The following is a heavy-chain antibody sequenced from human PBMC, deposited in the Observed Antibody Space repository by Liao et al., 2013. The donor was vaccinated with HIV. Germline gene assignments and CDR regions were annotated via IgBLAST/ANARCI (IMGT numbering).Heavy chain of an antibody. J-gene: IGHJ1*01. V-gene: IGHV4-34*01. CDR2: INHSGST. CDR1: GGSFNDYY. D-gene: IGHD1-1*01. Sequence: QVQLQQWGAGLLKPSETLSLTCAVYGGSFNDYYWSWIRQPPGKGLEWIGEINHSGSTNYNPSLKSRVTISVDTSKNQFSLNLSSVTAADTAVYYCARVGTGTYSSYLRLYDLDPVSGANGTDGRPYSRPNRVTRRSYF. CDR3: ARVGTGTYSSYLRLYDLDPVSGANGTDGRPYSRPNRVTRRSYF.